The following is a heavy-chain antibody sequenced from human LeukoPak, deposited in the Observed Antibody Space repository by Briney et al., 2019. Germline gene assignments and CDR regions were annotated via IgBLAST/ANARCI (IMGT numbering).Heavy chain of an antibody. CDR2: IWYDGSNK. Sequence: PGGSLRLSCAASGFTFSSYGMHWVRQAPGKGLEWVAVIWYDGSNKYYADSVKGRFTISRDNSKNTLYLQMNSLRAEDTAVYYCARENRRYCSSTSCYDGMDVWGQGTTVTVSS. J-gene: IGHJ6*02. D-gene: IGHD2-2*01. V-gene: IGHV3-33*01. CDR3: ARENRRYCSSTSCYDGMDV. CDR1: GFTFSSYG.